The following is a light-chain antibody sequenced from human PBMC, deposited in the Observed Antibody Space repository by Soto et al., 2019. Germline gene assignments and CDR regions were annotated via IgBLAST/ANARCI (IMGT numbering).Light chain of an antibody. CDR3: QQYNNWPPDT. CDR1: QSVSNN. J-gene: IGKJ2*01. CDR2: GAT. V-gene: IGKV3-15*01. Sequence: EIVMTQSPGPLSVSPGERATLSCRASQSVSNNLAWYQQKPGQAPRLLIYGATTRATGIPARFSGSGSGTEFTLTISSLQSEDFAVYYCQQYNNWPPDTFGQGTKLEIK.